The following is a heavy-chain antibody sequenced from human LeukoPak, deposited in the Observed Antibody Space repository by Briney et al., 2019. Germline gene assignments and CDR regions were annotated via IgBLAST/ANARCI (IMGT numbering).Heavy chain of an antibody. J-gene: IGHJ3*01. CDR3: ARDPVHFDAFDV. V-gene: IGHV3-48*03. Sequence: QAGGSLRLSCSASGFTFSNFEMNWVRQAPGKGLEWLSYITSSGSTMFYSDSVKGRFAISRDNAKNSLYLHLSSLRAEDTAIYYCARDPVHFDAFDVWGQGAMVAVSS. CDR1: GFTFSNFE. CDR2: ITSSGSTM.